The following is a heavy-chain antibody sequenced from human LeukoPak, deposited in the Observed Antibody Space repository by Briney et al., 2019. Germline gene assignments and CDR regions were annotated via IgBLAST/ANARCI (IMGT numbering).Heavy chain of an antibody. CDR2: ISGSSSYI. CDR1: GFTFSSYS. V-gene: IGHV3-21*04. J-gene: IGHJ4*02. Sequence: GGSLRLSCAASGFTFSSYSMNWVRQAPGKGLEWVSSISGSSSYIYYADSVKGRFTISRDNSKNTLSLQMNSLRAEDTSIYYCTRSGYRHPYHFDSWGQGTLVTVSS. D-gene: IGHD3-22*01. CDR3: TRSGYRHPYHFDS.